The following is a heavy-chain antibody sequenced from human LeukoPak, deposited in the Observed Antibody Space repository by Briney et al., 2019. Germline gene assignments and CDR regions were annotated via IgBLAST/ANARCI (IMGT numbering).Heavy chain of an antibody. CDR1: GFAFSDSW. CDR3: ARDRDGKDY. CDR2: IQQNGIEK. V-gene: IGHV3-7*03. Sequence: GGSLRLSCAASGFAFSDSWMSWVRQAQGKGLEWVASIQQNGIEKYYVDSVKGRFTISRDNAKNSLDLQMNSLTAEDTAVYYCARDRDGKDYWGQGTLVTVSS. D-gene: IGHD1-1*01. J-gene: IGHJ4*02.